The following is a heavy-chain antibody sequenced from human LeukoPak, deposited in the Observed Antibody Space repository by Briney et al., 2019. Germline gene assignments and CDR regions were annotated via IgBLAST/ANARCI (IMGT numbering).Heavy chain of an antibody. Sequence: GGSLRLSCAASGFTFSSYWMSWVRQAPGKGLEWVANIKQDGSEKYYVDSVKGRFIISRDNAKNSLYLQMDSLRAEDTAVYYCARAKWELRVLLGYWGQGTLVTVSS. CDR2: IKQDGSEK. J-gene: IGHJ4*02. V-gene: IGHV3-7*01. CDR3: ARAKWELRVLLGY. CDR1: GFTFSSYW. D-gene: IGHD1-26*01.